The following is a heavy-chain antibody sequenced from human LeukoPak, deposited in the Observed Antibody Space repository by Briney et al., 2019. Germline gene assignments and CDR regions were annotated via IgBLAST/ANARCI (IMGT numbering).Heavy chain of an antibody. Sequence: SSETLSLTCTVSGGSMTYDYWSWIRQTPGMRLEWLGYIYTTGSTSYNPSLKSRVTISLDTSKTQFSLRLRSVTAADTAVYYCARHFRRDYSASGASQYYHYIDVWGKGTTVTVSS. D-gene: IGHD3-10*01. J-gene: IGHJ6*03. CDR1: GGSMTYDY. CDR3: ARHFRRDYSASGASQYYHYIDV. V-gene: IGHV4-59*08. CDR2: IYTTGST.